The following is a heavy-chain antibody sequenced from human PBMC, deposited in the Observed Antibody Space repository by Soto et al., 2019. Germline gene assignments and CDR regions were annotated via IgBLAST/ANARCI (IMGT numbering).Heavy chain of an antibody. Sequence: QVQLVESGGGGVQPGRSLRLSCAASGFTFSDYGMYWVRQAPGKGLEWVAMIWYDGSIRYYEDSVKGRFTISRDNSNNTLYLQMNSLRVEDTAVYYCVRVGVGDYLNYFDYWGQGILVTVSS. CDR2: IWYDGSIR. J-gene: IGHJ4*02. V-gene: IGHV3-33*01. D-gene: IGHD4-17*01. CDR3: VRVGVGDYLNYFDY. CDR1: GFTFSDYG.